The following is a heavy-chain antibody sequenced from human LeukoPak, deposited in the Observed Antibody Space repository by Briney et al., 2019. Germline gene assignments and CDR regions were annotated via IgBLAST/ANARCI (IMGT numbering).Heavy chain of an antibody. CDR1: GFIFNNYG. CDR2: ISNDGGGT. CDR3: AKGSSGYFFDL. D-gene: IGHD3-22*01. V-gene: IGHV3-23*01. Sequence: GGSLRHSCAASGFIFNNYGLVWVRQAPGKGLEWVSAISNDGGGTTYADFVKGRFSVSRDNSKNTLFLQMNSLRAEDTALYYCAKGSSGYFFDLWGQGTLVTVSS. J-gene: IGHJ4*02.